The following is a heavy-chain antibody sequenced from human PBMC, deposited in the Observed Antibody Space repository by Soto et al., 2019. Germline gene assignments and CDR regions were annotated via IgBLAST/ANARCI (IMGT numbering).Heavy chain of an antibody. Sequence: GASVKFSCKASGATFSGYAINWVRQAPGQGLEWLGRIVPIFETLNYAERFQGRVAITADESTTTVYMELTNLTHEDTAVYYCVVMGNVAVSNPRSFDYWGQGTQVTVSS. V-gene: IGHV1-69*13. CDR1: GATFSGYA. CDR2: IVPIFETL. D-gene: IGHD6-19*01. J-gene: IGHJ4*02. CDR3: VVMGNVAVSNPRSFDY.